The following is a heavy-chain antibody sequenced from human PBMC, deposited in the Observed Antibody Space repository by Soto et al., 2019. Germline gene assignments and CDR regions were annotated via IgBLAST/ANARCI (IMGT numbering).Heavy chain of an antibody. CDR2: ISAYNGNT. V-gene: IGHV1-18*04. Sequence: ASVKVSCKASGYSFTSYGISWVRQAPGQGLEWMGWISAYNGNTNYAQKLQGRATMTTDTSTSTAYMELRSLRSDDTAVYYCARDGFSSSWYEGMDVWGQGTTVTVSS. D-gene: IGHD6-13*01. J-gene: IGHJ6*02. CDR3: ARDGFSSSWYEGMDV. CDR1: GYSFTSYG.